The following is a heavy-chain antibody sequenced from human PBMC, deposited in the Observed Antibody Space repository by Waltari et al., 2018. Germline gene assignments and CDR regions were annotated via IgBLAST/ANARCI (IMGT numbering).Heavy chain of an antibody. V-gene: IGHV3-9*01. Sequence: EMQLVESGGGLVEPGRSLRLSCVASGINCGKYAMPWVRQPPGKGLEWVSGFSCESDRIDHADSVRGLVTVSRDNAKNSLYQQMNSLRPEDTALYYYTKDMNPGGIEIWGHGTMVTVSS. J-gene: IGHJ3*02. D-gene: IGHD3-16*01. CDR2: FSCESDRI. CDR3: TKDMNPGGIEI. CDR1: GINCGKYA.